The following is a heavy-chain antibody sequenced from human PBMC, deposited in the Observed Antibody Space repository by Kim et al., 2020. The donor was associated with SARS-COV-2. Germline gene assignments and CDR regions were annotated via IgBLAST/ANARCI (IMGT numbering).Heavy chain of an antibody. V-gene: IGHV3-30*02. J-gene: IGHJ4*02. CDR3: AKNIYYDILTGLGFDY. Sequence: SVKGRFTISRDNSKNTLYLQMNSLRAEDTAVYYCAKNIYYDILTGLGFDYWGQGTLVTVSS. D-gene: IGHD3-9*01.